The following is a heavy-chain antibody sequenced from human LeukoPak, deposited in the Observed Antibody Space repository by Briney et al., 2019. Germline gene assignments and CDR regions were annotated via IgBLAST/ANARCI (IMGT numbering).Heavy chain of an antibody. Sequence: ASVTVSCKPSGYTFISYGISWVRQAPGQGLEWMGWISAYNGNTNYAQKLQGRVTMTTDTSTSTAYMELRGLRSDDTAVYYCARVVGGSYYSANCFDYWGQGTLVTVSS. CDR3: ARVVGGSYYSANCFDY. V-gene: IGHV1-18*01. CDR2: ISAYNGNT. J-gene: IGHJ4*02. CDR1: GYTFISYG. D-gene: IGHD1-26*01.